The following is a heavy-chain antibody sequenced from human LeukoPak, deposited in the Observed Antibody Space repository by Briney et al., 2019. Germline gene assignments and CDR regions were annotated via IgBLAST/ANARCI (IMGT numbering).Heavy chain of an antibody. CDR1: GGSISSCY. V-gene: IGHV4-59*12. CDR3: ARVKGRYFDWLLPYGMDV. D-gene: IGHD3-9*01. Sequence: PSETLSLTCTVSGGSISSCYWSWIRQPPGKGLEWIGYIYYSGSTYYNPSLKSRVTISVDTSKNQFSLKLSSVTAADTAVYYCARVKGRYFDWLLPYGMDVWGQGTTVTVSS. CDR2: IYYSGST. J-gene: IGHJ6*02.